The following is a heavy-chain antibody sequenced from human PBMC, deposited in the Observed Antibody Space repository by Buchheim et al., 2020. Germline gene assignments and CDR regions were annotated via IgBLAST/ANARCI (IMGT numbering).Heavy chain of an antibody. J-gene: IGHJ4*02. Sequence: EVQLVESGGGLVQPGGSLRLSCAASGFTFSSYSMHWVRQAPGKGLEWVSYISSSSSTIYYADSVKGRFTISRDNATNSLYLQMNSLRDEDTAVYYCARDPGGSNIVVVVAAFDYWGQGTL. D-gene: IGHD2-15*01. CDR2: ISSSSSTI. V-gene: IGHV3-48*02. CDR3: ARDPGGSNIVVVVAAFDY. CDR1: GFTFSSYS.